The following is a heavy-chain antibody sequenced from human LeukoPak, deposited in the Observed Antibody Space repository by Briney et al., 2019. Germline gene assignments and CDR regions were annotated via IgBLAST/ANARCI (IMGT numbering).Heavy chain of an antibody. J-gene: IGHJ6*03. Sequence: GGSLRLSCAASGFTFSSYSMNWVRQALGKGLEWVSSISSSSSYIYYADSVKGRFTISRDNAKNSLYLQMNSLRAEDTAVYYCARGAVPAAIFGYYYYYMDVWGKGTTVTVSS. CDR3: ARGAVPAAIFGYYYYYMDV. CDR1: GFTFSSYS. V-gene: IGHV3-21*01. D-gene: IGHD2-2*02. CDR2: ISSSSSYI.